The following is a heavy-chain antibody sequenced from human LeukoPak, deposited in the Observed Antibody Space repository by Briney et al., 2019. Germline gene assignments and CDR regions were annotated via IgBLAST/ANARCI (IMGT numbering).Heavy chain of an antibody. D-gene: IGHD3-22*01. CDR1: GFTFSSYA. Sequence: GGSLRLSCAASGFTFSSYAMSWVRQAPGKGLEWVSAISGSGGSTYYADSVKGRFTISRDNSKNTLYLQMNSLRAEDTAVYYCAKEKGRGYYYDSSGQIRRRRGDWDAFDIWGQGTMVTVSS. V-gene: IGHV3-23*01. CDR2: ISGSGGST. CDR3: AKEKGRGYYYDSSGQIRRRRGDWDAFDI. J-gene: IGHJ3*02.